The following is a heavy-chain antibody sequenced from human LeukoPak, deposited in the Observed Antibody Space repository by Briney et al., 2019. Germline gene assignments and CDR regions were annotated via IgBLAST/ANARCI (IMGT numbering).Heavy chain of an antibody. J-gene: IGHJ4*02. CDR3: ARGYSGYDSYYFDY. D-gene: IGHD5-12*01. V-gene: IGHV1-69*01. CDR1: GGTFSSYA. CDR2: IIPIFGTA. Sequence: ASVKVSCKASGGTFSSYAISWVRQAPGQGLEWMGGIIPIFGTANYAQKFQGRVTITADESTSTAYMELSSVRSEDTAVYYCARGYSGYDSYYFDYWGQGTLVTVSS.